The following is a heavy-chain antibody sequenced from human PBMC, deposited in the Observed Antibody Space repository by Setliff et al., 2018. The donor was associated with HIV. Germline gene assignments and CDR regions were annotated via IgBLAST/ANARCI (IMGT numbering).Heavy chain of an antibody. Sequence: SETLSLTCSVSGGSISSSTYYWGWIRQPPGRGLEWIGSVYHSGTTFYNPSLKSRVTISVDTSKNQFSLKLSSVTAADTAIYYCARGSRSHGGMFGYWGQGTLVTVSS. V-gene: IGHV4-39*07. CDR3: ARGSRSHGGMFGY. CDR1: GGSISSSTYY. D-gene: IGHD6-13*01. CDR2: VYHSGTT. J-gene: IGHJ4*02.